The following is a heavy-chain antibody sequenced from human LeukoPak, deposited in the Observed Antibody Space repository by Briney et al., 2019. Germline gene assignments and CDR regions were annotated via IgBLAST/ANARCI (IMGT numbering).Heavy chain of an antibody. CDR2: INHSGST. CDR1: GGSFSGYY. J-gene: IGHJ6*02. V-gene: IGHV4-34*01. Sequence: SETLSLTCAVYGGSFSGYYWSWIRQPPGKGLEWIGEINHSGSTNYNPSLKSRVTISVDTSKNQFSPKLSSVTAADTAVYYCARGPYYYDSSGYYNYYYYGMDVWGQGTTVTVSS. D-gene: IGHD3-22*01. CDR3: ARGPYYYDSSGYYNYYYYGMDV.